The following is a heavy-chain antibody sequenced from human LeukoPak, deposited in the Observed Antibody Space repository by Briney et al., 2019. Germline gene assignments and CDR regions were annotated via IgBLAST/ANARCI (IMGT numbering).Heavy chain of an antibody. CDR2: ISSSGSTI. V-gene: IGHV3-48*03. J-gene: IGHJ4*02. D-gene: IGHD3-22*01. CDR1: GFXFSSYE. Sequence: GGSLRLSCAASGFXFSSYEINWVRQAPGKGLEWVSYISSSGSTIYYADSVKGRFTISRDNAKNSLYLQMNSLRAEDTAVYYCARVQAPTYDSSGYYSYWGQGTLVTVSS. CDR3: ARVQAPTYDSSGYYSY.